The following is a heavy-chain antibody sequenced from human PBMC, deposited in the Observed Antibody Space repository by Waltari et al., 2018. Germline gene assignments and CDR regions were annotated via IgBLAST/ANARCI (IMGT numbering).Heavy chain of an antibody. CDR3: ARDYSSTPGGFDP. CDR2: IYYSGST. V-gene: IGHV4-59*01. J-gene: IGHJ5*02. Sequence: QVQLQESGPGLVKPSETLSLTCTVSGGSISSYYWSWIRQPPGKGLEWIGYIYYSGSTNYNPSLKSRVTISVDTSKNQFSLKLSSVTAADTAVDYCARDYSSTPGGFDPWGQGTLVTVSS. D-gene: IGHD6-13*01. CDR1: GGSISSYY.